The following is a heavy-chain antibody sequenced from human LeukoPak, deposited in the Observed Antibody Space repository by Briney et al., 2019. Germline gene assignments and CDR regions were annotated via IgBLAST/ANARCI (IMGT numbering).Heavy chain of an antibody. J-gene: IGHJ4*02. CDR1: GYSISSGYH. D-gene: IGHD4/OR15-4a*01. CDR3: ATELGSGANSDY. CDR2: ANSGGA. V-gene: IGHV4-38-2*02. Sequence: SETLSLTCAVSGYSISSGYHWGWIRQPPGKGLEWIASANSGGASYNPSLKSRATISLDTSNNQFSLELRSVTAADAAVYYCATELGSGANSDYWGQGILVTVSS.